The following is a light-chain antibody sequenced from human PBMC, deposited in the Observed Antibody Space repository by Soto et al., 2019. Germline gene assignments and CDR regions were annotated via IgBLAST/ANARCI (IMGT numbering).Light chain of an antibody. CDR3: QQYNSYPLT. CDR1: QSISSW. J-gene: IGKJ4*01. CDR2: KAS. V-gene: IGKV1-5*03. Sequence: DIQTTQSPSTQAASGGDRVTISCRASQSISSWLAWYQQKPGKAPKLLIYKASSLESGVPSRFSGSGSGTEFTLTISSLQPDDFATYYCQQYNSYPLTFGGGTKVDIK.